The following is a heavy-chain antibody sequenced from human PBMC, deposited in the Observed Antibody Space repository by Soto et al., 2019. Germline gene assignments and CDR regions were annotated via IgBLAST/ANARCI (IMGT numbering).Heavy chain of an antibody. V-gene: IGHV1-3*01. D-gene: IGHD2-15*01. CDR1: GFTFTTYS. J-gene: IGHJ4*02. Sequence: ASVKVSCKASGFTFTTYSLHWVRQAPGQGLEWMAWINGYNGNIEYSQKFQNRVTITRDTSASTVYMELSSLRSEDTAVYYCACALVIKGHTFDYWGQGALVTVYS. CDR3: ACALVIKGHTFDY. CDR2: INGYNGNI.